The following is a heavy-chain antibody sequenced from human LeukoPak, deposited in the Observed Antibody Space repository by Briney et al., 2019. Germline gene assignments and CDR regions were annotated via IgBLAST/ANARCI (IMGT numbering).Heavy chain of an antibody. V-gene: IGHV4-59*01. CDR2: IYYSGSA. D-gene: IGHD1-1*01. CDR1: GGSISSYY. Sequence: SETLSLTCTVSGGSISSYYWSWIRQPPGKGLDWIGYIYYSGSANYNPSLKSRVTISVDTSKSQFSLKLSSVTAADTAVYYCARHGTPGTNLNWFDPWGQGTLVTVSS. J-gene: IGHJ5*02. CDR3: ARHGTPGTNLNWFDP.